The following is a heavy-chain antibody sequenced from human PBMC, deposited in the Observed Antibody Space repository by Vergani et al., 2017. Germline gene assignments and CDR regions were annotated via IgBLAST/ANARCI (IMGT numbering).Heavy chain of an antibody. CDR2: IIPIFVTA. CDR3: ARGGYYYDSSGYYPYWYFDL. J-gene: IGHJ2*01. D-gene: IGHD3-22*01. V-gene: IGHV1-69*12. Sequence: QVQLVQSWAEVKKPGSSVKVSCKASGGTFSSYAISWVRQAPGQGLEWMGGIIPIFVTANYAQKFQGRVTITADESTSTAYMGLSSLRSEDTAVYYCARGGYYYDSSGYYPYWYFDLWGRGTLVTVSS. CDR1: GGTFSSYA.